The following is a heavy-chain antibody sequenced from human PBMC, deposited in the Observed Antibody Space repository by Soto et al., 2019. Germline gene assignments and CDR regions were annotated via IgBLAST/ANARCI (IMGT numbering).Heavy chain of an antibody. CDR1: GVALSNHF. D-gene: IGHD4-17*01. CDR3: ARGGPVVCGDYNF. J-gene: IGHJ4*02. Sequence: QVQLVQSGAEVRKPGSSVKVSCTTSGVALSNHFISWVRLAPGQGLEWMGRITPILGIPNYSQNFQGRLTLIAGRSTKIVYMELSSLRSDDSAVYYCARGGPVVCGDYNFWGQGTLVTVSS. V-gene: IGHV1-69*02. CDR2: ITPILGIP.